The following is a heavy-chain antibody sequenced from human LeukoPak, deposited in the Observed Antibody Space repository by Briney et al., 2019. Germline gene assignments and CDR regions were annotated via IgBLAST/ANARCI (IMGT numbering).Heavy chain of an antibody. CDR1: GFSLSTSGVG. D-gene: IGHD2/OR15-2a*01. V-gene: IGHV2-5*01. CDR3: ARTTTYLRWFDP. J-gene: IGHJ5*02. Sequence: QSGPTLVNPTQTLTLTCTFSGFSLSTSGVGVGWIRQPPGKALEWLALIYWNDDKRYSPSLKSRLTITKDTSKHQVVLTMTNMDPVDTATYYCARTTTYLRWFDPWGQGTLVTVSS. CDR2: IYWNDDK.